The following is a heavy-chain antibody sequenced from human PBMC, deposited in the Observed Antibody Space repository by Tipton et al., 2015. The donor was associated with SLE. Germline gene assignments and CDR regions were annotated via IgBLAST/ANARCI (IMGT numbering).Heavy chain of an antibody. J-gene: IGHJ2*01. CDR2: INHSGST. V-gene: IGHV4-34*01. CDR3: AGEPYYGDYRYFDF. Sequence: TLSLTCAVYGGSFSGYYWSWIRQPPGKGLEWIGEINHSGSTNNNPSLKSRVTIAVDTSKNQFSLNLSSVTAANTAVYYCAGEPYYGDYRYFDFWGRGTLVTVSS. CDR1: GGSFSGYY. D-gene: IGHD4-17*01.